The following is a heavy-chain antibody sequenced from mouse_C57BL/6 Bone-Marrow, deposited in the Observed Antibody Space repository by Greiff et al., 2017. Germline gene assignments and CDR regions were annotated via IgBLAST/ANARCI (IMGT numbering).Heavy chain of an antibody. Sequence: VQLQQSGPELVKPGASVKISCKASGYTFTDYYMNWVKQSHGKSLEWIGDINPNNGGTSYNQKFKGKATLTVDQSSSTAYMELRSLTSEDSAVYYCSLRRWDFDVWGTGATVTVSS. V-gene: IGHV1-26*01. J-gene: IGHJ1*03. D-gene: IGHD1-1*01. CDR1: GYTFTDYY. CDR2: INPNNGGT. CDR3: SLRRWDFDV.